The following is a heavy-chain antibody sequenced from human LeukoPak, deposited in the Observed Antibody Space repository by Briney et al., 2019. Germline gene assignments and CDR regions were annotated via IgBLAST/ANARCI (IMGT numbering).Heavy chain of an antibody. V-gene: IGHV1-69*13. CDR3: ARDRAPLARYYYGMDV. CDR2: IIPIFGTA. Sequence: ASVKVSCKASGGTFSSYAISWVRQAPGQGLEWMGGIIPIFGTANYAQKFQGGVTITADESTSTAYMELSSLRSEDTAVYYCARDRAPLARYYYGMDVWGQGTTVTVSS. CDR1: GGTFSSYA. D-gene: IGHD3-10*01. J-gene: IGHJ6*02.